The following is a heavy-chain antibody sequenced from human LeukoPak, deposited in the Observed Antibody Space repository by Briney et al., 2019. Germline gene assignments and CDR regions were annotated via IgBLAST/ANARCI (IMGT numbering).Heavy chain of an antibody. Sequence: SETLSLTCAVSGSSISSGYYWGWIRQPPGRGLEWIGSIYHSGSTYYNPSLKSRVTISVDTSKNQFSLKLSSVTAADTAVYYCARVLWFGAYNFDYWGQGTLVTVSS. CDR1: GSSISSGYY. J-gene: IGHJ4*02. V-gene: IGHV4-38-2*01. CDR2: IYHSGST. D-gene: IGHD3-10*01. CDR3: ARVLWFGAYNFDY.